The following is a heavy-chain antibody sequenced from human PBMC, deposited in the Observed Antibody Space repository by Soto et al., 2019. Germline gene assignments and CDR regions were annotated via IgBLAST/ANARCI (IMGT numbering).Heavy chain of an antibody. J-gene: IGHJ5*02. V-gene: IGHV1-69*13. CDR3: ARGELRDSYNWFDP. Sequence: SVKVSCKASGGTFSSYAISWVRQAPGQGLEWMGGIIPIFGTANYAQKFQGRVTITADESTSTAYMELSSLRSEDTAVYYCARGELRDSYNWFDPWGQGTLVTVSS. D-gene: IGHD1-26*01. CDR2: IIPIFGTA. CDR1: GGTFSSYA.